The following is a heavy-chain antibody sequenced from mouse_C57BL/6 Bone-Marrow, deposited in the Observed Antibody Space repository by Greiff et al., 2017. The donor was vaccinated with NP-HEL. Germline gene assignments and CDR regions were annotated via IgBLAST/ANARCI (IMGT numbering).Heavy chain of an antibody. CDR3: ARSLTGTFAY. Sequence: EVKLMESGPELVKPGASVKISCKASGYSFTDYNMNWVKQRHGKSLEWIGVINPNYGTTSYNQKFKGKATLTVDQSSSTAYMQLNSLTSEDSAVYYCARSLTGTFAYWGQGTLVTVSA. D-gene: IGHD4-1*01. CDR2: INPNYGTT. V-gene: IGHV1-39*01. J-gene: IGHJ3*01. CDR1: GYSFTDYN.